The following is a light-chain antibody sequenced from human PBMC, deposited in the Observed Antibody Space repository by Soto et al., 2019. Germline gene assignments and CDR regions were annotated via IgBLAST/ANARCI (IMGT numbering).Light chain of an antibody. CDR1: QTVRTY. V-gene: IGKV1-39*01. Sequence: DIQMTQSPASLSASVEDRVTITCRASQTVRTYLNWYQQKPGKAPKLLIYAASNLQSGVPSRFSGSGSGTDFTLTISSLEPEDFAVYYCQQCNNWPPEITFGQGTRLDI. CDR2: AAS. CDR3: QQCNNWPPEIT. J-gene: IGKJ5*01.